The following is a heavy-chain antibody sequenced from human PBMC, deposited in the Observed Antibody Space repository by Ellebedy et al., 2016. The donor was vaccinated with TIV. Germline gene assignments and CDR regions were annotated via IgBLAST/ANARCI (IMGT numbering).Heavy chain of an antibody. J-gene: IGHJ4*02. D-gene: IGHD2-2*01. V-gene: IGHV4-61*02. CDR2: IYTSGST. CDR1: GGSISSGSYY. CDR3: ARGLAGSTPDF. Sequence: SETLSLXCTVSGGSISSGSYYWSWIRQPAGKGLEWIGRIYTSGSTNYNPSLKSRVTMSLDTSKNQFSLKLSSVTAADTAVYYCARGLAGSTPDFWGQGTLVTVSS.